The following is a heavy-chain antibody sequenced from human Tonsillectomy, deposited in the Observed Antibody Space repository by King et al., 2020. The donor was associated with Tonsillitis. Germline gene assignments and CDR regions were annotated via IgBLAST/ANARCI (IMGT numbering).Heavy chain of an antibody. Sequence: VQLVESGGGLIQPGGSLRLSCAASGFSVSNNYMTWVRQAPGKGLEWVSVIYGVGSTYYADSVKGRFTITRDNTKNTVFLQMNSLRAEDTAVYYCARAASRSYYFDSTTYAFNRWGQGTMVTVSS. V-gene: IGHV3-53*01. D-gene: IGHD3-22*01. CDR2: IYGVGST. CDR3: ARAASRSYYFDSTTYAFNR. J-gene: IGHJ3*01. CDR1: GFSVSNNY.